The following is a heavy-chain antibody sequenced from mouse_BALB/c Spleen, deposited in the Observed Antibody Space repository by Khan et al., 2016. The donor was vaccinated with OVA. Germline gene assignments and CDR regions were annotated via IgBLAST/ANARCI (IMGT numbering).Heavy chain of an antibody. J-gene: IGHJ1*01. D-gene: IGHD2-2*01. V-gene: IGHV9-4*02. CDR1: GYTFTTAG. CDR2: INTHSGVP. Sequence: QIQLVQSGPELKKPGETVRISCKASGYTFTTAGMQWVQKMPGKGLKWIGWINTHSGVPKYAEDFKGRFAFSLETSASTAYLQITNLKNEDTATYFCASGSGYGWYFDVWGAGTTVTVSS. CDR3: ASGSGYGWYFDV.